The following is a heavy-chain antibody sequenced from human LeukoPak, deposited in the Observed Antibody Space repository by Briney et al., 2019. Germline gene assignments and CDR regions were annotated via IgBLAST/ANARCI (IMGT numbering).Heavy chain of an antibody. CDR1: GFTFSDPY. J-gene: IGHJ6*03. D-gene: IGHD3-10*01. CDR3: ARELGTAYYGSGNYHYNALYYYLGV. Sequence: GSLRLSCEASGFTFSDPYMSWIRQPAGKGLEWIGRIYTSWSTNYNPSLKSRVTMSVDTSKNQFSLKLSSVTAADTAVYYCARELGTAYYGSGNYHYNALYYYLGVWGKGTTVTISS. CDR2: IYTSWST. V-gene: IGHV4-4*07.